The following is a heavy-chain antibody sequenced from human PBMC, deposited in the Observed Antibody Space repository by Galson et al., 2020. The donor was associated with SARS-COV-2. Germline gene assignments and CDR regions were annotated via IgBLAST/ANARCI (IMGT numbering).Heavy chain of an antibody. CDR3: ARHRLYGGNPHDAFDI. CDR2: IYPGDSDT. D-gene: IGHD4-17*01. V-gene: IGHV5-51*01. Sequence: GESLKISCKGSGYSFTSYWIGWVRQMPGKGLEWMGIIYPGDSDTRYSPSFQGPVTIPADKSISPAYLPWSRLKASDTAMYFRARHRLYGGNPHDAFDIGGQGTMVTVSS. J-gene: IGHJ3*02. CDR1: GYSFTSYW.